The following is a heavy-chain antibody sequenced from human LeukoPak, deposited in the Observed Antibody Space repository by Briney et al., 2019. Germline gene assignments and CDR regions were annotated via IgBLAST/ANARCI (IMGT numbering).Heavy chain of an antibody. CDR3: ARAAGYCSSTSCPALYYYYGMDV. J-gene: IGHJ6*02. CDR2: IYYSGST. CDR1: GGSIRSDY. Sequence: SETLSLTCSVSGGSIRSDYWSWIRQPPGKGLEWIGYIYYSGSTNYNPSLKSRVTISVDTSKNQFSLKLSSVTAADTAVYYCARAAGYCSSTSCPALYYYYGMDVWGQGTTVTVSS. V-gene: IGHV4-59*01. D-gene: IGHD2-2*01.